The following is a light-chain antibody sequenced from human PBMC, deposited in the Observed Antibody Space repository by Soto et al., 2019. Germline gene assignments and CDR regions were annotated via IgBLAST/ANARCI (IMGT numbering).Light chain of an antibody. CDR2: DAS. CDR3: QQYNSYSPTIT. Sequence: DIQMTQSPSTLSASVGDRVTITCRASQSISSWLAWYQQKPGKAPKLLIYDASSLESGVPSRFSGSGSGTEFPLTISSLQPDDFATYYCQQYNSYSPTITFGQGTRLEIK. V-gene: IGKV1-5*01. J-gene: IGKJ5*01. CDR1: QSISSW.